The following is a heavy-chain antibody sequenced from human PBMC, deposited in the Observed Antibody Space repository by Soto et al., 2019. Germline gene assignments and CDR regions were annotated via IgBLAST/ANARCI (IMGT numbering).Heavy chain of an antibody. J-gene: IGHJ6*03. CDR3: ARESGGATATLDYYYFYMDV. CDR2: INPNGGVT. CDR1: GDTFNDYY. D-gene: IGHD5-12*01. V-gene: IGHV1-2*04. Sequence: QVQLVQSGAEVKKPGASVTVSCRSSGDTFNDYYIHWVRQAPGQGLEWMGWINPNGGVTKYAQKFQGWVSMTRDTSNSTVYMQLNRLRSDDTAVYYCARESGGATATLDYYYFYMDVWGTGTTVTVSS.